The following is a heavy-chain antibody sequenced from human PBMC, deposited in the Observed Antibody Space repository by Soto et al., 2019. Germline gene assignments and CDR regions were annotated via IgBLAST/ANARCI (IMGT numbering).Heavy chain of an antibody. CDR1: GYTFTSYG. J-gene: IGHJ4*02. CDR3: ARDRIPGYYDSSGYRYFDY. CDR2: ISAYNGNT. D-gene: IGHD3-22*01. V-gene: IGHV1-18*01. Sequence: GASVKVSCKASGYTFTSYGISWVRQAPGQGLEWMGWISAYNGNTNYAQKLQGRVTMTTDTSTSTAYMELRSLRSDDTAVYYCARDRIPGYYDSSGYRYFDYWGQGTLVTVSS.